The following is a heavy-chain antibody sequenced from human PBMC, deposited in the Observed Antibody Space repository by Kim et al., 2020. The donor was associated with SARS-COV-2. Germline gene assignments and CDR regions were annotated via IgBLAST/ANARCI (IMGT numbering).Heavy chain of an antibody. V-gene: IGHV1-3*01. CDR2: INAGNGNT. CDR3: ARGADSSGYYYNYYYYYYMDV. Sequence: ASVKVSCKASGYTFTSYAMHWVRQAPGQRLEWRGWINAGNGNTKYSQKFQGRVTITRDTSASTAYMELSSLRSEDTAVYYCARGADSSGYYYNYYYYYYMDVWGKGTTVTVSS. J-gene: IGHJ6*03. D-gene: IGHD3-22*01. CDR1: GYTFTSYA.